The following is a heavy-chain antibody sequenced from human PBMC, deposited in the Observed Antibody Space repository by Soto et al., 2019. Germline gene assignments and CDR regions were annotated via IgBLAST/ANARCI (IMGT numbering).Heavy chain of an antibody. CDR1: GGSISSGGSY. CDR2: IYYSGST. D-gene: IGHD3-22*01. J-gene: IGHJ5*02. V-gene: IGHV4-31*03. Sequence: QVQLQESGPGLVKPSQTLSLTCTVSGGSISSGGSYWSWIRQHPGKGLEWIGYIYYSGSTYYNPSLKSRGTISVDTSKNQFSLKLSSVTAADTAVYYCARTSYDSSGTAADPWGQGTLVTVSS. CDR3: ARTSYDSSGTAADP.